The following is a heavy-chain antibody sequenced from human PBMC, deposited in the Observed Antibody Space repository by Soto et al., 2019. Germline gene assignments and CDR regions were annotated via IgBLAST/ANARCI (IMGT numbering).Heavy chain of an antibody. CDR2: ISAYNGNT. V-gene: IGHV1-18*01. J-gene: IGHJ4*02. CDR3: ARDLAVGLVDY. Sequence: QVQLVQSGAEVKKPGASVKVSCKASGYTFTSYGISWVRQAPGQGLEWMGWISAYNGNTKSAQKLQGRVTMTADTSPSPAYMELWSLRSDDTAVYYCARDLAVGLVDYWGQGTLVTVSS. D-gene: IGHD6-19*01. CDR1: GYTFTSYG.